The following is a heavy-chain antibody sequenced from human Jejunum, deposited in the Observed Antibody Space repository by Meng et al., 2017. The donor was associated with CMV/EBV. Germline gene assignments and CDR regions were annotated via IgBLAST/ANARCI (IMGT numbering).Heavy chain of an antibody. J-gene: IGHJ4*02. CDR2: IFHSGAT. CDR3: GDPPAGY. V-gene: IGHV4/OR15-8*01. CDR1: GGSIIGTNW. Sequence: TLSLTGVVSGGSIIGTNWWNWVRQPPGGGLEWIGEIFHSGATNYNPSLKSRVTISIDNSKNQFSLKLTSMTAADTAVYFCGDPPAGYWGQGILVTVSS.